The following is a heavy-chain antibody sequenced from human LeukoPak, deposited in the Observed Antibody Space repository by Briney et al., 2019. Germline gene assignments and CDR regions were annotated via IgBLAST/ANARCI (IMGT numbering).Heavy chain of an antibody. V-gene: IGHV1-46*01. Sequence: ASVKVSCKTSGYTFTNHYMHWVRQAPGHGLEWMGIINPRGGSKTYAQKFQGSVTMTTDTSTSTVYMELSSLRSEDTAVYYCARDRGTYGADYWGQGTLVTVSS. D-gene: IGHD4-17*01. J-gene: IGHJ4*02. CDR1: GYTFTNHY. CDR3: ARDRGTYGADY. CDR2: INPRGGSK.